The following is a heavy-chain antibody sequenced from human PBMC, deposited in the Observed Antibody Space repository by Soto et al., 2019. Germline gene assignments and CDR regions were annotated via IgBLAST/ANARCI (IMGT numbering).Heavy chain of an antibody. CDR3: ARGGHVVVVTAALVY. V-gene: IGHV1-46*01. CDR2: VNPSGGHT. J-gene: IGHJ1*01. Sequence: QVQLVQSGAEVKKPGASVKVSCKASGDTFTAYYIHWVRQAPGQGLEWMGTVNPSGGHTTYAQYFLGRMTMTRDTSTRTLYMELTSLTSEDTAVYYCARGGHVVVVTAALVYWGQGTLVTVSS. D-gene: IGHD2-21*02. CDR1: GDTFTAYY.